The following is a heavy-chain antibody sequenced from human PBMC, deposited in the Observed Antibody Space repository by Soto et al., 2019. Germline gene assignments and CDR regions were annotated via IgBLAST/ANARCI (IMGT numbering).Heavy chain of an antibody. CDR3: ARDYYGSGSYYNPRLYYYGMDV. CDR1: GFTFSSYG. Sequence: LRLSCAASGFTFSSYGMHWVRQAPGKGLEWVAVIWYDGSNKYYADSVKGRFTISRDNSKNTLYLQMNSLRAEDTAVYYCARDYYGSGSYYNPRLYYYGMDVWGQGTTVTVSS. J-gene: IGHJ6*02. V-gene: IGHV3-33*01. D-gene: IGHD3-10*01. CDR2: IWYDGSNK.